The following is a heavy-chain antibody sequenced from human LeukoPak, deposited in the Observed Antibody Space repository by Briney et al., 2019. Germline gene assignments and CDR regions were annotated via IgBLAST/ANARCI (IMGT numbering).Heavy chain of an antibody. CDR1: GFTFSSYS. D-gene: IGHD5-24*01. CDR3: ARDQRWLQLQHSDY. Sequence: SGGSLRLSCAASGFTFSSYSMNWVRQAPGKGLEWVSSISSSSSYIYYADSVKGRFTISRDNAKNSLYLQMNSLRAEDTAVYYCARDQRWLQLQHSDYWGQGTLVTVSS. J-gene: IGHJ4*02. CDR2: ISSSSSYI. V-gene: IGHV3-21*01.